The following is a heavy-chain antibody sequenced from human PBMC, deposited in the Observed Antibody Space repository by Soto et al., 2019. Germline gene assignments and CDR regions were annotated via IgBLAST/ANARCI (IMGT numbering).Heavy chain of an antibody. CDR2: IVPMLGTP. J-gene: IGHJ6*02. Sequence: QVQLVQSGAEVQEPGSSVRVSCKASGGTFDNFIMNWVRQTPGRGLEWMGGIVPMLGTPTYAEKFKGRVTISATGSTSTMYMEVTSLRSEDTAIYYCARNGTYSSSLSQYSGMDVWGQGTTGTVSS. D-gene: IGHD1-26*01. CDR3: ARNGTYSSSLSQYSGMDV. CDR1: GGTFDNFI. V-gene: IGHV1-69*01.